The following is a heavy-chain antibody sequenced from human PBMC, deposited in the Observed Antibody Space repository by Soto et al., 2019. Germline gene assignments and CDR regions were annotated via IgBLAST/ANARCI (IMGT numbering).Heavy chain of an antibody. Sequence: QVQLVESGGGVVQPGRFLRLTCAASGFISSGSGLYWVRQAPAKGRGWVALVSSEGIRKYYGDSVKGRFTISRKNAENTLYLQMNSLRAENTAVYYCARWVGGSMYDNSGKYDSWGQGTLVTVSS. V-gene: IGHV3-30*03. CDR1: GFISSGSG. CDR2: VSSEGIRK. CDR3: ARWVGGSMYDNSGKYDS. J-gene: IGHJ5*01. D-gene: IGHD3-22*01.